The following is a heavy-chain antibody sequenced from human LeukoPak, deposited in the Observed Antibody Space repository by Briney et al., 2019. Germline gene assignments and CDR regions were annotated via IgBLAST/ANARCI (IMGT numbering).Heavy chain of an antibody. Sequence: SETLSLTCTVSGGSISSSSYYWGWIRQPPGEGLEWIGSIYYSGSTYYNPSLKSRVTISVDTSKNQFSLKLSSVTAADTAVYYCAIPIHDYWGQGTLVTVSS. CDR1: GGSISSSSYY. J-gene: IGHJ4*02. CDR3: AIPIHDY. CDR2: IYYSGST. V-gene: IGHV4-39*01.